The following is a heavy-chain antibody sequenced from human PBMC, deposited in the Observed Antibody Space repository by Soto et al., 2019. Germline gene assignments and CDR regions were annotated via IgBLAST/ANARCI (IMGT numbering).Heavy chain of an antibody. CDR1: GGTFSSYA. CDR2: IIPIFGTA. Sequence: QGQLVQSGAEVKKPGSSVKVSCKASGGTFSSYAISWVRQAPGQGLEWMGGIIPIFGTANYAQKFQGRVTITADESTSTAYMELSSLRSEDTAVYYCARSSNYDFWSGYRHYYYYGMDVWGQGTTVTVSS. CDR3: ARSSNYDFWSGYRHYYYYGMDV. J-gene: IGHJ6*02. D-gene: IGHD3-3*01. V-gene: IGHV1-69*01.